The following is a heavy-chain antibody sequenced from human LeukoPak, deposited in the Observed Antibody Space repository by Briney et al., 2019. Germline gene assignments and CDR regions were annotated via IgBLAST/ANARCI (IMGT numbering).Heavy chain of an antibody. J-gene: IGHJ5*01. CDR2: IGGAGDT. Sequence: PGGSLRLSCAASGFTFSSYAMSWVRQASGKGLEWVSLIGGAGDTFYADSVKGRFVLSRDNSRNTVYLQMNSLRAEDTATYYCAKDYCHGGFCPFPFFDSWGQGTLVTASS. V-gene: IGHV3-23*01. CDR1: GFTFSSYA. D-gene: IGHD2-15*01. CDR3: AKDYCHGGFCPFPFFDS.